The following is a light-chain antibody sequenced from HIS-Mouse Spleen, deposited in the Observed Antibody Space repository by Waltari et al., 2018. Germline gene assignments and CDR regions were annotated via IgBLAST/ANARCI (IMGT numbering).Light chain of an antibody. V-gene: IGLV3-19*01. CDR3: NSRDSSGNHWV. CDR2: GKN. J-gene: IGLJ3*02. CDR1: SLRSYY. Sequence: SSELTQDPDVSVALGQTVRITCQGDSLRSYYASWSPQKPGQAPVLLIYGKNNRPSGIPDRFSGSSSGNTASLTITGAQAEDEADYYCNSRDSSGNHWVFGGGTKLTVL.